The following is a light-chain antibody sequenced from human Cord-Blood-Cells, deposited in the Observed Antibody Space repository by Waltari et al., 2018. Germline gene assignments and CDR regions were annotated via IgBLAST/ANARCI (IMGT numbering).Light chain of an antibody. CDR2: GAS. CDR1: QSVSSSY. V-gene: IGKV3-20*01. CDR3: QQYGSSNPYS. J-gene: IGKJ2*03. Sequence: EIVLTQSPGTLSLSQGERATLSCRASQSVSSSYLAWYQQKPGQAPRLLIYGASSRATGIPDRFSGSGSGTDFTLTISRLEPEDFAVYYCQQYGSSNPYSFGQGTKLEIK.